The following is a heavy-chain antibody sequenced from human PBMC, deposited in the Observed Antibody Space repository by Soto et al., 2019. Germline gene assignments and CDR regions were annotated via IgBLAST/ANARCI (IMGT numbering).Heavy chain of an antibody. D-gene: IGHD3-10*01. V-gene: IGHV1-69*19. CDR2: ISPMFGAA. CDR3: EREVQVHTPAFVY. CDR1: GGTFNTYA. J-gene: IGHJ4*02. Sequence: QVQLVQSGAEMKKPGSSVKVSCQSSGGTFNTYAMNWVRQAPGQGTEWMGDISPMFGAANYAQKFQGRVTITADEATGTSYMQVSSLTSEDTALYFCEREVQVHTPAFVYWGQGTLVTVSS.